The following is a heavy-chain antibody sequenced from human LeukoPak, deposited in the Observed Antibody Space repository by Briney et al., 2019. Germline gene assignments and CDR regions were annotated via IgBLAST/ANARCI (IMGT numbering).Heavy chain of an antibody. Sequence: GGSLRLSCAASGFTFSSYAMSWVRQAPGKGLEWVSAISGSGGSTYYADSVKGRFTISRDNSKNTLYLQMNSLRAEDTAVYYCATGLYGGGYNTRWGQGTLVTVSS. CDR1: GFTFSSYA. CDR3: ATGLYGGGYNTR. V-gene: IGHV3-23*01. CDR2: ISGSGGST. D-gene: IGHD5-24*01. J-gene: IGHJ4*02.